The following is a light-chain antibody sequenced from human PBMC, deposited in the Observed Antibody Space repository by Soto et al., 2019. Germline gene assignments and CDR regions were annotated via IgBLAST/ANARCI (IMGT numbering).Light chain of an antibody. CDR3: CSYAGSYTYV. V-gene: IGLV2-8*01. J-gene: IGLJ1*01. Sequence: QSALTQPPSASGSPGQSVTISCTGTSSDVGGYNYVSWYQQHPGKAPKLMISEVSKRPSGVPDRFSGSKSGNTASLTVSGLQAEDEADYYCCSYAGSYTYVFGTGTKVTVL. CDR2: EVS. CDR1: SSDVGGYNY.